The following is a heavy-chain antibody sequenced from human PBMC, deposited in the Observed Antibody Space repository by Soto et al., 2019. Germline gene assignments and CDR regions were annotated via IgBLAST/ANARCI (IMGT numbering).Heavy chain of an antibody. CDR2: IGGSGGNT. CDR1: GFIFNSYT. J-gene: IGHJ4*02. Sequence: EVQLLESGGGLVQPGGSLRLSCAASGFIFNSYTMTWVRQAPGKGLEWVSAIGGSGGNTYYADSVKGRFTISRDNSKDTVDLEMNRLRVDDTAVYFCERVAYYCINAADHWGQGILVSLSS. V-gene: IGHV3-23*01. D-gene: IGHD3-22*01. CDR3: ERVAYYCINAADH.